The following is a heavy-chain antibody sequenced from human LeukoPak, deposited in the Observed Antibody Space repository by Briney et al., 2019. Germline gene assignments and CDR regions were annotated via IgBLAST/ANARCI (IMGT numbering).Heavy chain of an antibody. CDR1: GFTFSSNA. CDR3: AKVRDIWCFAD. J-gene: IGHJ4*02. Sequence: PGGSLRLSCAASGFTFSSNAMIWLRQTPEKGLEWVSDISGSGGSTYYADSVKRRFTISRDNYKNTLYLQMNSLRAEDTAVYYCAKVRDIWCFADWGQGTLVTVSS. CDR2: ISGSGGST. V-gene: IGHV3-23*01. D-gene: IGHD2-15*01.